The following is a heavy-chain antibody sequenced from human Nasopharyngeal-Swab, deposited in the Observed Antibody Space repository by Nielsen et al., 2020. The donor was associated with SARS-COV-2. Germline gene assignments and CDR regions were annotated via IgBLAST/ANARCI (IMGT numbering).Heavy chain of an antibody. CDR2: IYHGDSDT. D-gene: IGHD2-2*01. J-gene: IGHJ6*02. V-gene: IGHV5-51*01. CDR1: GCSFNSYW. Sequence: GAALEIYWKGSGCSFNSYWFGWVRQMPGKGLEWMGIIYHGDSDTRYSPSFQGQVTISADKSISTAYLQWSSLKASDTAMYYCARSMPSRYYSSGMDVWGQGTPVTVSS. CDR3: ARSMPSRYYSSGMDV.